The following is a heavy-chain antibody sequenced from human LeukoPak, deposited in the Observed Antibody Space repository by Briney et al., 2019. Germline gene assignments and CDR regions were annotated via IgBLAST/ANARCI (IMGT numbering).Heavy chain of an antibody. D-gene: IGHD3-10*01. J-gene: IGHJ4*02. Sequence: GGSLRLSCAASGFTFSNAWMSWVRQAPGKGLEWVGRIKSKTDGGTTDYAAPVKGRFTISRDDSKNTPYLQMNSLKTEDTAVYYCTTEGLTMVRGVIIRWYYFDYWGQGTLVTVSS. CDR2: IKSKTDGGTT. CDR1: GFTFSNAW. CDR3: TTEGLTMVRGVIIRWYYFDY. V-gene: IGHV3-15*01.